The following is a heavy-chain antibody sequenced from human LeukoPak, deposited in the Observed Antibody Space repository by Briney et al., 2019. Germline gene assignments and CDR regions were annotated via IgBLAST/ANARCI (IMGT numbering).Heavy chain of an antibody. CDR2: IYYSGST. D-gene: IGHD1-1*01. J-gene: IGHJ3*02. CDR3: ARLEGQLDAFDI. CDR1: GGSISSYY. V-gene: IGHV4-59*08. Sequence: PSETLSLTCTVSGGSISSYYWSWIRQPPGKGLEWTGYIYYSGSTSYNPSLKSRVTISVDTSKNQFSLKLSSVTAADTAVYYCARLEGQLDAFDIWGQGTMVTVSS.